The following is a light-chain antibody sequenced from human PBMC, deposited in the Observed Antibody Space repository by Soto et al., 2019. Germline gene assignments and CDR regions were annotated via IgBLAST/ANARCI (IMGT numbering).Light chain of an antibody. V-gene: IGLV2-14*01. CDR1: SNDVGGYSH. CDR3: SSYTTSITLVL. J-gene: IGLJ2*01. Sequence: QSVLTQPASVSGSPGQSITISCTGTSNDVGGYSHVSWYQHHPGKAPKLLIYEVADRPSGVSDRFSGSKSGNTASLTISGLQAEDEADYYCSSYTTSITLVLFGGGTKLTVL. CDR2: EVA.